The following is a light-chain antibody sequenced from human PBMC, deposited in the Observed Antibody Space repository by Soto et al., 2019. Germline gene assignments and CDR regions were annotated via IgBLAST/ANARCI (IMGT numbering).Light chain of an antibody. J-gene: IGKJ1*01. Sequence: DIQLTQSPSTLSASVGDRVTITCRVIQSISSRLAWYQQKPGKAPKLLIYKASTLKSGVPSRFSGSGSGREFTLTISSLQPDDFATYYCQHYNSYSEAFGQGTKVDIK. V-gene: IGKV1-5*03. CDR2: KAS. CDR3: QHYNSYSEA. CDR1: QSISSR.